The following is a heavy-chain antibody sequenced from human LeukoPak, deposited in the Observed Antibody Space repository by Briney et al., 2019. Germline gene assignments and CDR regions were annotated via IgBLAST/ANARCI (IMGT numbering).Heavy chain of an antibody. CDR3: ARERDSSGYYFDY. CDR2: IYYSGST. J-gene: IGHJ4*02. D-gene: IGHD3-22*01. Sequence: SETLSLACTVSGGSISSGGYYWSWIRQHPGKGLEWIGYIYYSGSTYYNPSLKSRVTISVDTSKNQFSLKLSSVTAADTAVYYCARERDSSGYYFDYWGQGTLVTVSS. V-gene: IGHV4-31*03. CDR1: GGSISSGGYY.